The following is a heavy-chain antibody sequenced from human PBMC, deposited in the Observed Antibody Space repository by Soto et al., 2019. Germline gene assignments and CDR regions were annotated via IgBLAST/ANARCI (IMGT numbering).Heavy chain of an antibody. D-gene: IGHD3-22*01. V-gene: IGHV4-59*01. Sequence: PSETLSLTCTVSGGSISSYYWSWIRQPPGKGLEWIGYIYYSGGTNYNPSLKSRVTISVDTSKNQFSLKLSSVTAADTAVYYCARVRKTRTDDKGRRYYFDYWGQGTLVTVSS. J-gene: IGHJ4*02. CDR2: IYYSGGT. CDR3: ARVRKTRTDDKGRRYYFDY. CDR1: GGSISSYY.